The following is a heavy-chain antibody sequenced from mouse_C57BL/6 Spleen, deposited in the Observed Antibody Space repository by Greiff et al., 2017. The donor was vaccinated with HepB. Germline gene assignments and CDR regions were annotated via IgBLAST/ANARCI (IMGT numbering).Heavy chain of an antibody. CDR3: ARVDNYYGSSYPDY. CDR1: GFTFSDYG. D-gene: IGHD1-1*01. Sequence: DVHLVESGGGLVKPGGSLKLSCAASGFTFSDYGMHWVRQAPEKGLEWVAYISSGSSTIYYADTVKGRFTISRDNAKNTLFLQMTSLRSEDTAMYYCARVDNYYGSSYPDYWGQGTTLTVSS. J-gene: IGHJ2*01. CDR2: ISSGSSTI. V-gene: IGHV5-17*01.